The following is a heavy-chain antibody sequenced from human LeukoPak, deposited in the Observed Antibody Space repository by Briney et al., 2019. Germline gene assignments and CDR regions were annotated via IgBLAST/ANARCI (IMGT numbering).Heavy chain of an antibody. CDR1: GGSISGYY. V-gene: IGHV4-59*01. D-gene: IGHD6-19*01. CDR3: AREYSSGWYRAFDY. CDR2: IYYSGST. Sequence: SETLSLTCTVSGGSISGYYWSWIRQPPGKGLEWIGYIYYSGSTNYNPSLKSRVTISVDMSKNQFSLKLTSVTAADTAVYYCAREYSSGWYRAFDYWGQGTLVTVSS. J-gene: IGHJ4*02.